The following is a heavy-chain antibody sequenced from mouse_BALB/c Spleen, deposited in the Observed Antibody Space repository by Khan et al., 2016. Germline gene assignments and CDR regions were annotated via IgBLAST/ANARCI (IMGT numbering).Heavy chain of an antibody. CDR3: ARTGDYPYYAMDF. CDR2: INTNTGEP. V-gene: IGHV9-3*02. CDR1: EYTFTNYG. D-gene: IGHD2-13*01. J-gene: IGHJ4*01. Sequence: QIQLVQSGPELKKPGETVKISCKASEYTFTNYGMNWVKQAPGKGLKWMGWINTNTGEPTYAEEFKGRFAFSLDASASTAYLQINNLKNEDSATYFCARTGDYPYYAMDFWDQGTSVTVSS.